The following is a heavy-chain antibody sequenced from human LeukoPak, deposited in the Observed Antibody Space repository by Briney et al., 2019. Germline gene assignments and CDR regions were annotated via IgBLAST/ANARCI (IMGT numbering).Heavy chain of an antibody. Sequence: GGSLRLSCAASGFTFSVYYMSWIRQAPGKGLEWVSYISSSGSTTYYADSVKGRFTISRDNSKNTLYLQMNSLRAEDTAVYYCAIAVVVPAAPTYYFDYWGQGTLVTVSS. CDR1: GFTFSVYY. CDR3: AIAVVVPAAPTYYFDY. J-gene: IGHJ4*02. CDR2: ISSSGSTT. V-gene: IGHV3-11*01. D-gene: IGHD2-2*01.